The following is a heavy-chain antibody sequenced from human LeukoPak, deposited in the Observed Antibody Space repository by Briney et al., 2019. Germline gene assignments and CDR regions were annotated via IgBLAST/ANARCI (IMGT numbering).Heavy chain of an antibody. D-gene: IGHD2-15*01. CDR2: INPNSGGT. Sequence: GASVTVSFKASGYTFTGYYMHWVRQAPGQGLEWMGWINPNSGGTNYAQKFQGRVTMTRDTSICTVYMELSRLRSDDTAVYYCAREEGYCSGGSCYSYYYGMDVWGQGTTVTVSS. CDR3: AREEGYCSGGSCYSYYYGMDV. V-gene: IGHV1-2*02. CDR1: GYTFTGYY. J-gene: IGHJ6*02.